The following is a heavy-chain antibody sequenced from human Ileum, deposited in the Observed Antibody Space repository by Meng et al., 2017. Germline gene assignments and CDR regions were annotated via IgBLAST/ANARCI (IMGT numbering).Heavy chain of an antibody. CDR1: GGSITSGDYY. Sequence: HVQLQESGPGLVKPSQTLSLNCTVSGGSITSGDYYWSWIRQPPGKGLEWIGEIFYTGATYSNPSLKSRVTVSLDTSKSQFSLKLSSVTAADTAIYYCVSERRRSYFFDYWGQGTLVTVSS. CDR3: VSERRRSYFFDY. J-gene: IGHJ4*02. V-gene: IGHV4-30-4*01. CDR2: IFYTGAT.